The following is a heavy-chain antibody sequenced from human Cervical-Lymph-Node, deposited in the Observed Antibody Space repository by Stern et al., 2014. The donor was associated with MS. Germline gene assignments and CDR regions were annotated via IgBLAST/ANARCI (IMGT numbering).Heavy chain of an antibody. Sequence: DQLVESGVGLVQPGGSLRLSCAASGFTFSSSWMSWVRKAPGKGLEWVANIKQDGSEKYYVDSVKGRFTISRDNAKNSLYLQMNSLRAEDTAVYYCARLLFRSPSDWGQGTLVTVSS. CDR3: ARLLFRSPSD. V-gene: IGHV3-7*03. CDR2: IKQDGSEK. J-gene: IGHJ4*02. CDR1: GFTFSSSW. D-gene: IGHD3-3*01.